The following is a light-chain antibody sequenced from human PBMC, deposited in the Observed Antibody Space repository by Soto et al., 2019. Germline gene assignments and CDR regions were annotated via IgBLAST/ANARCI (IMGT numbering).Light chain of an antibody. CDR3: QSYDNSLSVYV. CDR1: SSNTGTGYD. CDR2: GNS. J-gene: IGLJ1*01. V-gene: IGLV1-40*01. Sequence: QSVLTQPPSVSGAPGQRITISCTGSSSNTGTGYDVHWYQQFPGTAPKLLIYGNSNRPSGVPDRFSGSKSGTSASLAITGLQAEDEADYYCQSYDNSLSVYVFGTGTKVTVL.